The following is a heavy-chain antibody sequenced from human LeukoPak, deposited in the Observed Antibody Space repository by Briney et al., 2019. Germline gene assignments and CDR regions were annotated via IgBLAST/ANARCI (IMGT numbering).Heavy chain of an antibody. V-gene: IGHV3-30*18. J-gene: IGHJ4*02. CDR3: AKYLREYSPVGGLIDY. Sequence: GWSLRLSCAASGFTFSNYVMHWLRQAPGKGLDWVAVISFDGSDKRYPDSVKGRFSISRDNSKNTLDLQMNSLRVEDTGVYSCAKYLREYSPVGGLIDYWGQGILVTVSS. CDR2: ISFDGSDK. D-gene: IGHD5-18*01. CDR1: GFTFSNYV.